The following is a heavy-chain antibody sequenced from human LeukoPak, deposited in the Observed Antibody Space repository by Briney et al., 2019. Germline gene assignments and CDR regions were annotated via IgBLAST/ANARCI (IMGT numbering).Heavy chain of an antibody. D-gene: IGHD2-15*01. CDR3: ARALVVVAATPGDY. J-gene: IGHJ4*02. CDR2: INPNSGGT. V-gene: IGHV1-2*02. Sequence: ASVKVSCKASGYTFTSYYMHCVRQAPGQGLEWMGWINPNSGGTNYAQKFQGRVTMTRDTSISTAYMELSRLRSDDTAVYYCARALVVVAATPGDYWGQGTLVTVSS. CDR1: GYTFTSYY.